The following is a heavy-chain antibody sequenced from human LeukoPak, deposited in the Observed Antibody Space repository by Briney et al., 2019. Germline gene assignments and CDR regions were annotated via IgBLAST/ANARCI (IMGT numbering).Heavy chain of an antibody. Sequence: WASVKVSCKASGYTFTSYYMHWVRQAPGQGLEWMGIINPSGGSTSYAQKFQGRVTMTRDMSTSTVYMELSSLRSEDTAVYYCAREVEVEWELPRGYFDYWGQETLVTVSS. CDR2: INPSGGST. V-gene: IGHV1-46*01. CDR3: AREVEVEWELPRGYFDY. CDR1: GYTFTSYY. D-gene: IGHD1-26*01. J-gene: IGHJ4*02.